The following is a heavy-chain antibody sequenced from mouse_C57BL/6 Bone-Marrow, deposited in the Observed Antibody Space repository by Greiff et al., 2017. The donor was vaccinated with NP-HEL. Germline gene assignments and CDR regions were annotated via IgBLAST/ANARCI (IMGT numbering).Heavy chain of an antibody. Sequence: VQLQQSGAELARPGASVKLSCKASGYTFTSSGISWVKQRTGQGLEWIGEIYPRSGNTYYNEKFKGKATLTADKSSSTAYMELRSLTSEDSAVYFCARYYDYDGFAYWGQGTLVTVSA. CDR1: GYTFTSSG. V-gene: IGHV1-81*01. CDR3: ARYYDYDGFAY. D-gene: IGHD2-4*01. J-gene: IGHJ3*01. CDR2: IYPRSGNT.